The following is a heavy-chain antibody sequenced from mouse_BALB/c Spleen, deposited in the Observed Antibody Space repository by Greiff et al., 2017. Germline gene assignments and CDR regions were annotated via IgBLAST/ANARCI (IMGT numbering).Heavy chain of an antibody. CDR1: GYTFTSYW. Sequence: VQLQQPGAELVKPGASVKLSCKASGYTFTSYWMHWVKQRPGQGLEWIGEINPSNGRTNYNEKFKSKATLTVDKSSSTAYMQLSSLTSEDSAVYYCARTGDYDIFAYWGQGTLVTVSA. CDR2: INPSNGRT. J-gene: IGHJ3*01. D-gene: IGHD2-4*01. CDR3: ARTGDYDIFAY. V-gene: IGHV1S81*02.